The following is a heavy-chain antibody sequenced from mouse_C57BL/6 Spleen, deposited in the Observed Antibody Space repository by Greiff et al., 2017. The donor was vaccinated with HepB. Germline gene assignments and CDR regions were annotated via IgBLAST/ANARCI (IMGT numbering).Heavy chain of an antibody. CDR2: ISSGSSTI. V-gene: IGHV5-17*01. CDR3: ARSMVTTCLYYAMDY. J-gene: IGHJ4*01. CDR1: GFTFSDYG. Sequence: EVKLQESGGGLVKPGGSLKLSCAASGFTFSDYGMHWVRQAPEKGLEWVAYISSGSSTIYYADTVKGRFTISRDNAKNTLFLQMTSLRSEDTAMYYCARSMVTTCLYYAMDYWGQGTSVTVSS. D-gene: IGHD2-2*01.